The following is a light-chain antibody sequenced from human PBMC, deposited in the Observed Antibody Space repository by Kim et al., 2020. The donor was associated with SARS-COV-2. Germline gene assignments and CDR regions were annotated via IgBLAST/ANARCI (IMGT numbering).Light chain of an antibody. CDR2: AAS. Sequence: SASVGDRVTITCRTSQTINSYLNWYQQRPGKAPKLLIYAASSLQSGVPSRFSGSGSGTEFTLTISSLQPEDFTTYYCQQSDTAPYTFGQGTKLEI. J-gene: IGKJ2*01. CDR3: QQSDTAPYT. CDR1: QTINSY. V-gene: IGKV1-39*01.